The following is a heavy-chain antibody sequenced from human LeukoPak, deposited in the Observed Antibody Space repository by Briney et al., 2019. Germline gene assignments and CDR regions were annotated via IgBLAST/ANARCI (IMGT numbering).Heavy chain of an antibody. CDR3: ATGGYSYGYGPYYYMDV. D-gene: IGHD5-18*01. V-gene: IGHV3-43*02. Sequence: GGSLRLSCAASGFTFDDYAMHWVRQAPGKGLEWVSLISGDGGSTYYADSVKGRFTISRDNSKNSLYLQMNSLRTEDTALYYCATGGYSYGYGPYYYMDVWGKGTTVTVSS. CDR1: GFTFDDYA. CDR2: ISGDGGST. J-gene: IGHJ6*03.